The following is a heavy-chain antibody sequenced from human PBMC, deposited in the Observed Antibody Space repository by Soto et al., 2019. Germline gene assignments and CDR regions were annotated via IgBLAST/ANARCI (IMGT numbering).Heavy chain of an antibody. CDR3: ARAGYAPYDYYGMDV. CDR1: GYTFTGYY. CDR2: INPNSGGT. Sequence: ASVKVSCKASGYTFTGYYMHWVRQAPGQGLEWMGWINPNSGGTNYAQKFQGRVTMTRDTSISTAYMELSRLRSDDTAVYYCARAGYAPYDYYGMDVWGQGTTVTVSS. V-gene: IGHV1-2*02. D-gene: IGHD1-1*01. J-gene: IGHJ6*02.